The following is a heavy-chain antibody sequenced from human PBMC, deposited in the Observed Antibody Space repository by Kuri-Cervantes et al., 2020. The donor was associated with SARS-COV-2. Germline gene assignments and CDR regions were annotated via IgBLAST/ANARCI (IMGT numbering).Heavy chain of an antibody. CDR2: IRYDGSNK. Sequence: LSLTCAASGFTFSSSGMHWVRQAPGKGLEWVAFIRYDGSNKYYADSVKGRFTISRDNSKDTLYLQMNSLRAEDTAVYYCAKKGDSSSWYPGAFDIWGQGTMVTVSS. CDR1: GFTFSSSG. D-gene: IGHD6-13*01. J-gene: IGHJ3*02. V-gene: IGHV3-30*02. CDR3: AKKGDSSSWYPGAFDI.